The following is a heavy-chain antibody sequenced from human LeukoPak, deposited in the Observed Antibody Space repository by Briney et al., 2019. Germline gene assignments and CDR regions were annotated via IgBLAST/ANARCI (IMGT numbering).Heavy chain of an antibody. CDR1: GFSFSGYG. CDR3: ARDGSSSWGFFDI. Sequence: GGSLRLSCAAPGFSFSGYGMHWVRQAPGKGLEWVAYIQHDGSNQQYADSVKGRFSISRDNAKNSLYLQMNSLRAEDTAVYYCARDGSSSWGFFDIWGQGTMVTVSS. CDR2: IQHDGSNQ. V-gene: IGHV3-30*02. D-gene: IGHD6-6*01. J-gene: IGHJ3*02.